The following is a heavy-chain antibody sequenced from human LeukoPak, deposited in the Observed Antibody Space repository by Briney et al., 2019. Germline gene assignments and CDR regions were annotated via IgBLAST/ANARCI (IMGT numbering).Heavy chain of an antibody. Sequence: SETLSLTCTVSGASINSAGYYWSWIRQLPGKGLEWIGYISYTGSTYYNPSLKSRVIISRDTSKNQFSLKLSSVTAADTAVYYCARGSYGEVTPFDYWGQGTLVTVSS. CDR2: ISYTGST. V-gene: IGHV4-31*03. CDR1: GASINSAGYY. D-gene: IGHD4-17*01. J-gene: IGHJ4*02. CDR3: ARGSYGEVTPFDY.